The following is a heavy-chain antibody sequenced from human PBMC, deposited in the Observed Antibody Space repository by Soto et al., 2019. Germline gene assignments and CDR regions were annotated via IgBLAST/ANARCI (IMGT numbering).Heavy chain of an antibody. J-gene: IGHJ4*02. V-gene: IGHV3-23*01. CDR1: GFTFSSYA. D-gene: IGHD3-22*01. Sequence: GGSLRLSCAASGFTFSSYAVSWVRQAPGKGPEWISSISGSGSTIYYADSVKGRFTISRDNSKNTLYLQMSSLRAEDTAVYYCAKVFYYYDSSGYYYFDYWVQGTLGTVSS. CDR2: ISGSGSTI. CDR3: AKVFYYYDSSGYYYFDY.